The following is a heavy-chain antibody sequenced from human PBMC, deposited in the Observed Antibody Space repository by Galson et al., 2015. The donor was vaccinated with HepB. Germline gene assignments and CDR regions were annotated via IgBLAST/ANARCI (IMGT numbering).Heavy chain of an antibody. J-gene: IGHJ4*02. D-gene: IGHD3-10*01. Sequence: SLRLSCAASGFTFGDYAMSWFRQAPGKGLEWVGFIRSKAYGGTTEYAASAKGRFTISRDDSKSIAYLQMNSLKTEDTAVYYCTRDSMVRGATFDYWGQGTLVTVSS. CDR1: GFTFGDYA. CDR3: TRDSMVRGATFDY. CDR2: IRSKAYGGTT. V-gene: IGHV3-49*03.